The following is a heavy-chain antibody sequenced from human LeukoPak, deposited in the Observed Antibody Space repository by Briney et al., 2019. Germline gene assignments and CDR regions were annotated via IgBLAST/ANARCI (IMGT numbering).Heavy chain of an antibody. V-gene: IGHV4-59*01. Sequence: PSETLSLTCTVSGDSINSYYWSWIRQPPGKGLEWIGYIYHSGGTNYSPSLKSRVTILIDTSKNQFSLKLSSLTAADTAVYYCARGRLGELSLFDSWGRGTLVTVSS. CDR2: IYHSGGT. J-gene: IGHJ4*02. D-gene: IGHD3-16*02. CDR3: ARGRLGELSLFDS. CDR1: GDSINSYY.